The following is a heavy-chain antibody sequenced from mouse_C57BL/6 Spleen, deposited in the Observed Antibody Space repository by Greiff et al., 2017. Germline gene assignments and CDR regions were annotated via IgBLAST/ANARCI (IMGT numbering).Heavy chain of an antibody. CDR3: ARWGNYYAMDY. CDR2: ISPNTGGN. J-gene: IGHJ4*01. V-gene: IGHV1-18*01. D-gene: IGHD2-1*01. Sequence: EVQLQESGPELVKPGASVKIPCKASGYTFTDYNMDWVQQSHGKSLEWIGDISPNTGGNSYKQQFKGKATLTVDTSSSTAYKELRSLTSEDTAVYYCARWGNYYAMDYWGQGTSVTVSS. CDR1: GYTFTDYN.